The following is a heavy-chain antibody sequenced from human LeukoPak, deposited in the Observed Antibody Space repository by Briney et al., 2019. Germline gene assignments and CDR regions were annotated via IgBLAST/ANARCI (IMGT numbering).Heavy chain of an antibody. CDR2: ISSSSSNM. V-gene: IGHV3-21*01. CDR3: ARDSFTTTVGDTFDI. J-gene: IGHJ3*02. D-gene: IGHD4-23*01. Sequence: GGSLRLSCAVSGFTFSSYSMNWVRQAPGKGLEWVSSISSSSSNMYYADSVKGRFTISRDNAKNSLYLQMNSLRAEDTAVYYCARDSFTTTVGDTFDIWGQGTMVTVSS. CDR1: GFTFSSYS.